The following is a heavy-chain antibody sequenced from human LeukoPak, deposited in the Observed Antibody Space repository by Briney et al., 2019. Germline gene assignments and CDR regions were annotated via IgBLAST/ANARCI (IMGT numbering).Heavy chain of an antibody. CDR2: IKQDGSEK. Sequence: PGGSLRLSCAASGFTFSSYWMSWVRQAPGKGLEWVANIKQDGSEKYYVDSVKGRFTISRDNAKNSLYLQMNSLRAEDTAVYYCARSIRRYGSGSYYVNWGQGTLVTVSS. CDR1: GFTFSSYW. CDR3: ARSIRRYGSGSYYVN. D-gene: IGHD3-10*01. J-gene: IGHJ4*02. V-gene: IGHV3-7*01.